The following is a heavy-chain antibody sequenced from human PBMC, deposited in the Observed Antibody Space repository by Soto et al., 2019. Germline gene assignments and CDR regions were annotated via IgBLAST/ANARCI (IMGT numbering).Heavy chain of an antibody. CDR3: AEGDYYYMDV. Sequence: QLQLQESGPGLVKPSETLSLTCTVSGGSISSSSYYWGWIRQPPGKGLEWIGRIYYSGSTYYNPSLMSRVTISVDTSKNQFSLNVSSVTTALTAVYYCAEGDYYYMDVWGKGTTVTVYS. V-gene: IGHV4-39*01. CDR2: IYYSGST. J-gene: IGHJ6*03. CDR1: GGSISSSSYY. D-gene: IGHD3-16*01.